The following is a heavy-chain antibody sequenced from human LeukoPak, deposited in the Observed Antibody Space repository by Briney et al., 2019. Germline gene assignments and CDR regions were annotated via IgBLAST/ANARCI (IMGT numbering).Heavy chain of an antibody. D-gene: IGHD4-17*01. J-gene: IGHJ4*02. CDR2: IYYSGST. CDR1: GGSISSYY. V-gene: IGHV4-59*01. CDR3: ARMDYVDYFDY. Sequence: SETLSLTCTVSGGSISSYYWSWIRQPPGKGLEWIGYIYYSGSTNYNPSLKSRVTISVDTSKNQFSLKLSSVTAADTAVYYCARMDYVDYFDYWGQGTLVTVSS.